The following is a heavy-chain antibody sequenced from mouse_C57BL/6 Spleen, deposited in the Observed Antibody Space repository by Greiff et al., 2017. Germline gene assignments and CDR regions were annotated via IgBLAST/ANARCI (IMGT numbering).Heavy chain of an antibody. CDR1: GYTFTSYW. CDR2: IDPSDSYT. CDR3: ARSRDYGNDDWFAY. J-gene: IGHJ3*01. Sequence: QVQLQQPGAELVRPGTSVKLSCKASGYTFTSYWMHWVKQRPGQGLEWIGVIDPSDSYTNYNQKFKGKATLTVDKSSSTAYMQLSSHASVESAVYYWARSRDYGNDDWFAYWGQGTLVTVSA. V-gene: IGHV1-59*01. D-gene: IGHD2-1*01.